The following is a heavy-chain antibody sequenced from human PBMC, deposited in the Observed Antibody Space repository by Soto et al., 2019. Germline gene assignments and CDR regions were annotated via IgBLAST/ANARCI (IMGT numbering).Heavy chain of an antibody. CDR3: AKGDIWFGELLPFDY. CDR1: GFTFSSYA. V-gene: IGHV3-23*01. Sequence: PGGSLRLSCAASGFTFSSYARSWVRQAPGKGLEWVSAISGSGGSTYYADSVKGRFTISRDNSKNTLYLQMNSLRAEDTAVYYCAKGDIWFGELLPFDYWGQGTLVTVSS. D-gene: IGHD3-10*01. CDR2: ISGSGGST. J-gene: IGHJ4*02.